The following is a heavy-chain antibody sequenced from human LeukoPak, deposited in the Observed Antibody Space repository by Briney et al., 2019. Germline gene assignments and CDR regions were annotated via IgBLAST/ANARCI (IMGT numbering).Heavy chain of an antibody. CDR1: GFTFSSYA. Sequence: KTGGSLRLSCAASGFTFSSYAMSWVRQAPGRGLEWVSAISGSGGSTYYAYSVKGRFTISRANTKNTLYLQMNSLRAEDTAVDYCAKDASEYDFWSGHDYWGQGTLVTVSS. V-gene: IGHV3-23*01. D-gene: IGHD3-3*01. CDR3: AKDASEYDFWSGHDY. J-gene: IGHJ4*02. CDR2: ISGSGGST.